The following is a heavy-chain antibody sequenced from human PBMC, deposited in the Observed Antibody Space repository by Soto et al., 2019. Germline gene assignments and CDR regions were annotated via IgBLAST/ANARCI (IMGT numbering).Heavy chain of an antibody. CDR3: TTSPGNVTTVLDY. CDR2: IKRDTEDGTI. D-gene: IGHD2-21*02. Sequence: EVQLVESGGGLVKPGGSLRLSCAASGFTFNNAWMNWVRQAPGKGLEWVARIKRDTEDGTIDYAAPVKGRFTISRDDSKNTLYLQMNSLNTEDTAVYYCTTSPGNVTTVLDYWGQGTLVTVSS. J-gene: IGHJ4*02. V-gene: IGHV3-15*07. CDR1: GFTFNNAW.